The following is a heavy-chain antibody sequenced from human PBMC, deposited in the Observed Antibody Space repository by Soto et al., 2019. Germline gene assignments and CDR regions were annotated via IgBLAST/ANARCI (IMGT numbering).Heavy chain of an antibody. CDR1: GFTVSSNY. V-gene: IGHV3-66*01. CDR3: VSYDFWSGYSDY. J-gene: IGHJ4*02. Sequence: EVQLVESGGGLVQPGGSLRLSCAVSGFTVSSNYMSWVRQAPGKGLEWVSIFYTGGSTYYSDSVKGRFTISRDNSKNPLYLQMNSLREEDTAVYYCVSYDFWSGYSDYWGQGTRVTVSS. D-gene: IGHD3-3*01. CDR2: FYTGGST.